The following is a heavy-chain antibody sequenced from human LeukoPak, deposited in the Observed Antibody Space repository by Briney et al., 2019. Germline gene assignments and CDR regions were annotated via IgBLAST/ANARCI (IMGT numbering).Heavy chain of an antibody. Sequence: GGSLRLSCAASGFILSSYSMAWVRQAPGKGLEWLSYISSSGKIWYADSLKGRFTVSRDNDKNSLYLQMNSLRDEDTAVYYCARSAKAGVHDVDPWGQGTLGTVSS. CDR2: ISSSGKI. D-gene: IGHD6-6*01. CDR1: GFILSSYS. J-gene: IGHJ5*02. V-gene: IGHV3-48*02. CDR3: ARSAKAGVHDVDP.